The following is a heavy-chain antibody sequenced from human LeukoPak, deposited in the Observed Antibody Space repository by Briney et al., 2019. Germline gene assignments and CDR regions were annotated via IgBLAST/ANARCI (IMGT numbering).Heavy chain of an antibody. CDR3: AKWMVRRDFWSGAFDI. J-gene: IGHJ3*02. CDR1: GFTFSSYA. Sequence: GGSLRLSCAASGFTFSSYAITCARQARGKGLELVPAISGRVYHSYYADSVKGSFTISRDNSKNTLFLQMNILRGEDKAIYYCAKWMVRRDFWSGAFDIWGQGTMVTV. CDR2: ISGRVYHS. V-gene: IGHV3-23*01. D-gene: IGHD3-3*01.